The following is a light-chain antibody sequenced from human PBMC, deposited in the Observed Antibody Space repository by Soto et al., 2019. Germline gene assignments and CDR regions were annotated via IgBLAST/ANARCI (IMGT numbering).Light chain of an antibody. CDR3: QHHNSYSEA. V-gene: IGKV1-5*03. J-gene: IGKJ1*01. CDR2: KSS. CDR1: QTISSW. Sequence: DIQMTQSPSTLSGSVGDRVTITCRASQTISSWLAWYQQKPGKAPKLLIYKSSTLKSGVPSRFSGSGSGTEFTLTISSLQPDDFATYSCQHHNSYSEAFGQGTKVALK.